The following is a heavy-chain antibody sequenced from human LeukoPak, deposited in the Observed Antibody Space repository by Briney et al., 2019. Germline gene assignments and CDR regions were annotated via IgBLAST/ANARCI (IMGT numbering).Heavy chain of an antibody. CDR1: GFTFSSYG. CDR3: AKDQDYYDIFDI. D-gene: IGHD3-22*01. Sequence: GGSLRLSCAASGFTFSSYGMSWVRQAPGKGLEWVSAISGCGGSTYYADSVKGRFTISRDNSKNTLYLQMNSLRAEDTAVYYCAKDQDYYDIFDIWGQGTMVTVSS. V-gene: IGHV3-23*01. J-gene: IGHJ3*02. CDR2: ISGCGGST.